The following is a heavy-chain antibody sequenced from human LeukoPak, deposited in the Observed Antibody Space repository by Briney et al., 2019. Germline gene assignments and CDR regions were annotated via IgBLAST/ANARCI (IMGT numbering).Heavy chain of an antibody. CDR3: VRDLHGGKKDDYYYYMDV. D-gene: IGHD4-23*01. J-gene: IGHJ6*03. Sequence: GGSLRLSCAASGFTFSSYEMSWVRQAPGKGLEWVSYISSSGSTIYYADSVKGRFTISRDNAKNSLYLQMNSLRAEDTAVYYCVRDLHGGKKDDYYYYMDVWGKGTTVTISS. CDR2: ISSSGSTI. V-gene: IGHV3-48*03. CDR1: GFTFSSYE.